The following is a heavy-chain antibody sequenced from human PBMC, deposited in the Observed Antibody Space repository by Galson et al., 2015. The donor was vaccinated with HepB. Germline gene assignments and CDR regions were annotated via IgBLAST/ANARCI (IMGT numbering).Heavy chain of an antibody. Sequence: SVKVSCKASGGTFSSYAISWVRQAPGQGLEWMGGIIPIFGTANYAQKFQGRVTITADESTSTAYMELSNLRSEDTAVYYCARKACSSTSCAGIYYYYYYMDVWGKGTTVTVSS. CDR3: ARKACSSTSCAGIYYYYYYMDV. V-gene: IGHV1-69*13. D-gene: IGHD2-2*01. CDR2: IIPIFGTA. CDR1: GGTFSSYA. J-gene: IGHJ6*03.